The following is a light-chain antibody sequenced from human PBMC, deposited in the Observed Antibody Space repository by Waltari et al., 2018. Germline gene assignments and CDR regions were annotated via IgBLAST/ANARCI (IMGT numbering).Light chain of an antibody. J-gene: IGKJ1*01. CDR3: HQSHVPTWT. V-gene: IGKV1-39*01. CDR1: QYISTN. CDR2: DAS. Sequence: EMTQSPSSLSASVGDRVTITCRARQYISTNLNLYHHKPGKAPKVLIYDASTLQSGVPTRFSGSGSGTDFTLTIKNLQLEDSATYDCHQSHVPTWTFGQGTKVEIK.